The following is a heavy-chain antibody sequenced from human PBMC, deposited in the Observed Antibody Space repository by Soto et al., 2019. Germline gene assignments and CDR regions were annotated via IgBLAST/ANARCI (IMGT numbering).Heavy chain of an antibody. CDR3: AKKVNSGPGSQYFDY. CDR1: GFTFSSYS. V-gene: IGHV3-23*01. Sequence: EVQLLESGGGLVQPGGSLRLSCAASGFTFSSYSMSWVRQAPGKGLEWVSGFRTSGDGGTTYYADPVKDRFTISRDNSKNMLFLQMNSLRAEDTAIYYCAKKVNSGPGSQYFDYWGQGPLVTVSS. J-gene: IGHJ4*02. D-gene: IGHD3-10*01. CDR2: FRTSGDGGTT.